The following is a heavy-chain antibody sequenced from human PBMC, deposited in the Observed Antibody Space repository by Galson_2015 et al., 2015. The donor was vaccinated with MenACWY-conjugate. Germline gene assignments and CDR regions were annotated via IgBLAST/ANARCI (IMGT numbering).Heavy chain of an antibody. CDR1: GDSVSSNNAA. V-gene: IGHV6-1*01. CDR3: ARWGPSHTAYKPSTDQINDAFDV. Sequence: CAISGDSVSSNNAAWTWIRQSPSRGLEWLGRTYYRSKWYNDYAFSLKSRITVNPDTSKNQFSLQLNSVTPEDTAVYYCARWGPSHTAYKPSTDQINDAFDVWGQETMVTVSS. D-gene: IGHD2-21*01. J-gene: IGHJ3*01. CDR2: TYYRSKWYN.